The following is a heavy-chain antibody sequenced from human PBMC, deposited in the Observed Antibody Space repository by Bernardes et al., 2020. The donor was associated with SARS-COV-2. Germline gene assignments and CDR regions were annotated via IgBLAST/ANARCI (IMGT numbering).Heavy chain of an antibody. Sequence: GWSLILSCAASGFTFRNYAMSWVRQAPGQGLEWVASISISGMSTYYADSVKGRFTISRDNSKNTLYLQMNSLRAEDTAVYYCAKRRIATSGYQVGNWFDSWGQGTLVTVSS. CDR2: ISISGMST. D-gene: IGHD6-13*01. J-gene: IGHJ5*01. CDR3: AKRRIATSGYQVGNWFDS. V-gene: IGHV3-23*01. CDR1: GFTFRNYA.